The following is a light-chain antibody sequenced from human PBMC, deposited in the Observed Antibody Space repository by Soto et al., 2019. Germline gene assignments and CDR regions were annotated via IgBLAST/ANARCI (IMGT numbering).Light chain of an antibody. Sequence: QSALTQPPSASGSPGQSVTISCTGTSSDVGGSDYVSWYQQDPGKAPKLIIYEVTKRPAGVPDRFSGSKSGNTASLTVSGFFFFFFSYYYCSSFARGDNPHVLFGGGTKLTVL. J-gene: IGLJ2*01. CDR2: EVT. CDR1: SSDVGGSDY. V-gene: IGLV2-8*01. CDR3: SSFARGDNPHVL.